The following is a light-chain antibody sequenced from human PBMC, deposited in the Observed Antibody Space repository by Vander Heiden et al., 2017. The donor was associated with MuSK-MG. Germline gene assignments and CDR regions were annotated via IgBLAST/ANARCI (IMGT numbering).Light chain of an antibody. J-gene: IGKJ4*01. V-gene: IGKV3-15*01. CDR2: GAS. Sequence: EMVMTQSPATLSVSPGERANLSCRASQSAGSNLAWYQQKPGQAPRLLIYGASTRATGIPARYSGSGSGTEFTLTISSLQSEDFAVYYCQHYDNWPPGLTFGGGTKVXIK. CDR1: QSAGSN. CDR3: QHYDNWPPGLT.